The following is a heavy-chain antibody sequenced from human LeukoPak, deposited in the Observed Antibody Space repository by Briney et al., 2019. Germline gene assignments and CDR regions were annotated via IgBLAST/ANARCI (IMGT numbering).Heavy chain of an antibody. CDR2: INPSGGST. V-gene: IGHV1-46*01. J-gene: IGHJ6*02. D-gene: IGHD3-22*01. Sequence: ASVKVSCKASGGTFSSYAISWVRQAPGQGLEWMGIINPSGGSTSYAQKFQGRVTITRDTSTSTVYMELSSLRSEDTAVCYCARVGGDYYDSSGYSYYYYGMDVWGQGTTVTVSS. CDR1: GGTFSSYA. CDR3: ARVGGDYYDSSGYSYYYYGMDV.